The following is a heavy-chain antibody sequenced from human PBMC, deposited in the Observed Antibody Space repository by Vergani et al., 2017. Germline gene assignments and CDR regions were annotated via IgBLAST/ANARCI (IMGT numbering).Heavy chain of an antibody. CDR2: IIPILGTA. Sequence: QVQLVQSGAEVKKPGSSVKVSCKASGGTFSSYAISWVRQAPGQGLEWMGRIIPILGTANYAQKFQGRVTITADESTSTAYMELSSLGSEDTAGDYCARAKSGPGKRVSWGPYYDFWSGYPSDYYYYMDVWGKGTTVTVSS. D-gene: IGHD3-3*01. J-gene: IGHJ6*03. V-gene: IGHV1-69*11. CDR1: GGTFSSYA. CDR3: ARAKSGPGKRVSWGPYYDFWSGYPSDYYYYMDV.